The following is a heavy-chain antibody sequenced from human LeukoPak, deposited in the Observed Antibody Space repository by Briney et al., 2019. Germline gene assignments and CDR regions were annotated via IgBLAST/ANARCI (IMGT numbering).Heavy chain of an antibody. CDR3: ATDRTEWELLGDAFDV. V-gene: IGHV1-69-2*01. Sequence: ASVKVSCKASGYIFTDYYIHWVQQTPGKGLEWVGRVDPEDGYTVYAEKFQGRVTITVDRSTDTAYMELSSLRSDDTAVYYCATDRTEWELLGDAFDVWGQGTMVTVSS. CDR2: VDPEDGYT. J-gene: IGHJ3*01. CDR1: GYIFTDYY. D-gene: IGHD1-26*01.